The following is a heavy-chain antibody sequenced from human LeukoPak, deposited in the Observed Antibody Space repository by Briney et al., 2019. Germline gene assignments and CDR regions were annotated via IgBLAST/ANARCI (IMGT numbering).Heavy chain of an antibody. CDR1: GGSISSYY. J-gene: IGHJ3*02. V-gene: IGHV4-59*08. D-gene: IGHD3-22*01. Sequence: SETLSLTCTVSGGSISSYYWSWIRQPPGKGLEWIGYIYYSGSTNYNPSLKSRVTISVDTSKNQFSLKLSSVTAADTAVYYCARHVATPYDSSGLSGAFDIWGQGTMVTVSS. CDR3: ARHVATPYDSSGLSGAFDI. CDR2: IYYSGST.